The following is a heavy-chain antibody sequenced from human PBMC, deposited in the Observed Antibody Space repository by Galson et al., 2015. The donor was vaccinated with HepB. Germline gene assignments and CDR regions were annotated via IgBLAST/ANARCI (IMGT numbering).Heavy chain of an antibody. Sequence: QSGAEMKKPGESLRISCQGSGYTFSSYWISWVRQMPGKGLEWMGRIDPSDSYTSYSPSFQGHVTISADRSISTAYLQWSSLKASDTAMYYCVRHYGITAAGVEGDYWGQGTLVTLSS. CDR3: VRHYGITAAGVEGDY. CDR2: IDPSDSYT. J-gene: IGHJ4*02. CDR1: GYTFSSYW. D-gene: IGHD6-13*01. V-gene: IGHV5-10-1*01.